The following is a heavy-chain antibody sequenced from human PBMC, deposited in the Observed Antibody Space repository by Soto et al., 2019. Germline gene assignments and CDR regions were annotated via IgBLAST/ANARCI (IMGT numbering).Heavy chain of an antibody. CDR2: TSYDGSSE. D-gene: IGHD6-13*01. V-gene: IGHV3-30*18. CDR1: GFTFSRYG. J-gene: IGHJ6*02. CDR3: AKENGGGSWSLYYIYYAMDV. Sequence: PGGSLRLSCAASGFTFSRYGMHWVRQAPGKGLEWVAVTSYDGSSEYYADSVRGRVSISRDNSKNTLYLQMNSLRAEDTAVYYCAKENGGGSWSLYYIYYAMDVWGQGTTVTVSS.